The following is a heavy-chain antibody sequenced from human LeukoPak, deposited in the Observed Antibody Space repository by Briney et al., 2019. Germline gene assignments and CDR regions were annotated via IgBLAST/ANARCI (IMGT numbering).Heavy chain of an antibody. D-gene: IGHD4/OR15-4a*01. V-gene: IGHV1-69*05. Sequence: ASVKVSCKASGGTFSSYAISWVRQAPGQGLEWMGGINPIFGTPYYAQKFQGRVTSTTDEFTSTAYMELSSLRSEDTAVYYCAREDYGGNYDAFDIWGQGTMVTVSS. CDR3: AREDYGGNYDAFDI. J-gene: IGHJ3*02. CDR1: GGTFSSYA. CDR2: INPIFGTP.